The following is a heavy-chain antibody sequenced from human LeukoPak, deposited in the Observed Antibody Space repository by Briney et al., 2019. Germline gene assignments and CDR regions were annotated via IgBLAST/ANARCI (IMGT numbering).Heavy chain of an antibody. J-gene: IGHJ4*02. CDR2: INHSGST. CDR1: GGSFSGYY. Sequence: SETLSLTCAVYGGSFSGYYWSWIRQPPGKGLEWIGEINHSGSTNYNPSLKSRVTISVDTSTNQFSLKLNSVTASDTAVYYCARQKILDDNYDSSGYYVDQWGQGSLVTVSS. D-gene: IGHD3-22*01. V-gene: IGHV4-34*01. CDR3: ARQKILDDNYDSSGYYVDQ.